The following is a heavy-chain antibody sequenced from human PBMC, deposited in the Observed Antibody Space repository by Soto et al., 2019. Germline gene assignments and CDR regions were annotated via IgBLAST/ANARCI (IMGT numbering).Heavy chain of an antibody. CDR2: IYPGDSDT. Sequence: PGESLKISCKGSGYSFPSYWIGWVRQMPGKGLEWMGLIYPGDSDTRYSPSFQGQVTISADKSISTAFLQWSSLKASDTAMYYCARPLYSGYVASNDAFDIWGQGTMVTVSS. CDR3: ARPLYSGYVASNDAFDI. CDR1: GYSFPSYW. J-gene: IGHJ3*02. V-gene: IGHV5-51*01. D-gene: IGHD5-12*01.